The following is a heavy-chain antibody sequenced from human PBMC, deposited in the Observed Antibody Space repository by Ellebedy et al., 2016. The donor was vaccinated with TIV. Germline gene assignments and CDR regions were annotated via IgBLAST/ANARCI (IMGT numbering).Heavy chain of an antibody. CDR2: IYQDGSVQ. J-gene: IGHJ5*01. D-gene: IGHD4-17*01. Sequence: GESLKISCAASGFSFRSYWMSWVRQAPGKGLEWVANIYQDGSVQYYLDSVKGRFTISRDNAINSLFLQMNSLRAGDTALYYCARRGSYGDYAVQVNSWFDSWGRGTLVTVSS. CDR3: ARRGSYGDYAVQVNSWFDS. V-gene: IGHV3-7*01. CDR1: GFSFRSYW.